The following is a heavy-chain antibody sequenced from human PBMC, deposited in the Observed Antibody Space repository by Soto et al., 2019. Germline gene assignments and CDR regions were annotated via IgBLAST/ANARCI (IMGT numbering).Heavy chain of an antibody. CDR1: GYTSTSYA. J-gene: IGHJ4*02. CDR2: INAGNGNT. V-gene: IGHV1-3*01. CDR3: ARRSGYYYVDY. Sequence: ASVKVSCKASGYTSTSYAMHWVRQAPGQRLEWMGWINAGNGNTKYSQKFQGRVTITRDTSASTAYMELSSLRSEDTAVYYCARRSGYYYVDYWGQGTLVPVSS. D-gene: IGHD3-22*01.